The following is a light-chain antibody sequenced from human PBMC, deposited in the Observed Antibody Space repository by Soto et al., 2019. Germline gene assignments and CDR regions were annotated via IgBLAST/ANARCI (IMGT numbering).Light chain of an antibody. V-gene: IGKV1-39*01. CDR3: QQSYSTPYT. Sequence: DIQMTQSPSSLSASLGDRVTITCRASQSISSYLNWYQQKPGKAPNLLIYAASSLQSGVPSRFSGRGSGTEFTLTISSLQPEDVATYYCQQSYSTPYTFGQGTKLEIK. J-gene: IGKJ2*01. CDR1: QSISSY. CDR2: AAS.